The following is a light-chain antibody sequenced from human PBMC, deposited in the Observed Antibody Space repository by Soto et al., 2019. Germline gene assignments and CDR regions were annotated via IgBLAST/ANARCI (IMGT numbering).Light chain of an antibody. CDR2: GNS. Sequence: QAVVTQPPSVSGAPGQRVTISCTGSSSNIGAGYDVHWYQQLPGTAPKLLIYGNSNRPSGVPDRFSGSKSGTSASLAITGLQSEDDADYYCQSYDSSLSGYVFGTWTKLTVL. CDR1: SSNIGAGYD. CDR3: QSYDSSLSGYV. J-gene: IGLJ1*01. V-gene: IGLV1-40*01.